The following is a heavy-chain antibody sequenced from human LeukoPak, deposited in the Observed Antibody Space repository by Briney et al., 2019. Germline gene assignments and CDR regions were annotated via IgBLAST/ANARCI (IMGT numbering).Heavy chain of an antibody. Sequence: GGSLRLSCAASRFTFSSYEMNWVRQAPGKGLEWVSYISSSGSTIYYADSLKGRFTISRDNAKNSLYLQMNSLRAEDTALYYCARDASDYWFFDLWGRGTLVTVSS. J-gene: IGHJ2*01. D-gene: IGHD3-3*01. V-gene: IGHV3-48*03. CDR3: ARDASDYWFFDL. CDR1: RFTFSSYE. CDR2: ISSSGSTI.